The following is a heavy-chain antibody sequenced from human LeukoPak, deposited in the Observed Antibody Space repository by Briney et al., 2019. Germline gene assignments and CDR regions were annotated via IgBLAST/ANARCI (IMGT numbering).Heavy chain of an antibody. Sequence: ASVKVSCKTSGYTFTNFGINWVRQAPGQGLEWMGWISTYNGNTNYAQKLQGRVTMTTDTSTSTAYMELRSLRSDDTAVYYCARPSFSSSYSRSVKNWFDPWGQGTLVTVSS. J-gene: IGHJ5*02. CDR2: ISTYNGNT. D-gene: IGHD3-22*01. CDR3: ARPSFSSSYSRSVKNWFDP. CDR1: GYTFTNFG. V-gene: IGHV1-18*01.